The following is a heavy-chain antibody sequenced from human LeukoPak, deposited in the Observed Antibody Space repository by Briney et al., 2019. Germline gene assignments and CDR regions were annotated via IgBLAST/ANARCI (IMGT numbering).Heavy chain of an antibody. CDR1: GGSISSSGYY. CDR2: IYYSGST. CDR3: ARVGFGEPYFDY. J-gene: IGHJ4*02. V-gene: IGHV4-31*03. Sequence: SQTLSLTCTVSGGSISSSGYYWSWIRQHPGKGLEWIGYIYYSGSTYYNPSLKSRVTISVDTSKNQFSLKLSSVTAADTAVYYCARVGFGEPYFDYWGQGTLVTVSS. D-gene: IGHD3-10*01.